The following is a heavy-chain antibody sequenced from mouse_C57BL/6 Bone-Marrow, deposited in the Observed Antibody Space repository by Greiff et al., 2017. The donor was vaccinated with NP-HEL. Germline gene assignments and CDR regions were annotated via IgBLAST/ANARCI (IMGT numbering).Heavy chain of an antibody. CDR2: INPNNGGT. Sequence: EVQLQQSGPELVKPGASVKISCKASGYTFTDYYMNWVKQSHGKSLEWIGDINPNNGGTSYNQKFKGKATLTVDKSSSTAYMELRSLTSEDSAVYYCARSPFYDGYPAWFAYWGQGTLVTVST. CDR1: GYTFTDYY. V-gene: IGHV1-26*01. J-gene: IGHJ3*01. D-gene: IGHD2-3*01. CDR3: ARSPFYDGYPAWFAY.